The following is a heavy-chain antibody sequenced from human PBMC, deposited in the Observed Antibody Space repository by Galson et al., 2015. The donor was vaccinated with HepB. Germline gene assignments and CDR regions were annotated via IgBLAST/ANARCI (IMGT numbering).Heavy chain of an antibody. V-gene: IGHV3-30-3*01. CDR2: ISYDGSNK. CDR3: ARVQQQLAYYYYYGMDV. D-gene: IGHD6-13*01. Sequence: SLRLSCAASGFTFSSYAMHWVRQAPGKGLEWVAVISYDGSNKYYADSVKGRFTISRDNSKNTLYLQMNSLRAEDTAVYYCARVQQQLAYYYYYGMDVWGQGTTVTVSS. J-gene: IGHJ6*02. CDR1: GFTFSSYA.